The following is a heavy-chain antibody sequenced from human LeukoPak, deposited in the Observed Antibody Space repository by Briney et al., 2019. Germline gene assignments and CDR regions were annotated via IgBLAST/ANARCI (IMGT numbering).Heavy chain of an antibody. CDR1: GYTFTSYG. V-gene: IGHV1-18*01. CDR3: ARGVMSGAMVQENYYYYMDV. Sequence: GASVKVSCKASGYTFTSYGISWVRQAPGQGLEWMGWISAYNGNTNYAQKFQGRVTMTRDTSISTAYMELSRLRSDDTAVYYCARGVMSGAMVQENYYYYMDVWGKGTTVTISS. J-gene: IGHJ6*03. D-gene: IGHD3-10*01. CDR2: ISAYNGNT.